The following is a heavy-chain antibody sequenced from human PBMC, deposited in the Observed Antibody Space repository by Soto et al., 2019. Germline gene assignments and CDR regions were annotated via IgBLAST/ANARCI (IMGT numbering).Heavy chain of an antibody. CDR3: ARPKDYDILTGYEY. V-gene: IGHV3-7*01. J-gene: IGHJ4*02. CDR2: IKQDGSEK. D-gene: IGHD3-9*01. CDR1: GFTFSSYW. Sequence: GGSLRLSCAASGFTFSSYWMSWVRQAPGKGLEWVANIKQDGSEKYYVDSVKGRFTISRDNAKNSLYLQMNSLRAEDTAVYYCARPKDYDILTGYEYWGQGTLVTVSS.